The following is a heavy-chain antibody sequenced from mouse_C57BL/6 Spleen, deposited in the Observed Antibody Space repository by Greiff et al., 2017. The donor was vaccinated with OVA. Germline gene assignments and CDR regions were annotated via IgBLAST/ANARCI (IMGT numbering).Heavy chain of an antibody. J-gene: IGHJ2*01. CDR3: ARDSSGHYFDY. CDR1: GYSITSGYY. Sequence: VQLQQSGPGLVKPSQSLSLTCSVTGYSITSGYYWNWIRQFPGNKLEWMGYISYDGSNNYNPSLKNRISITRDTSKNQFFLKLNAVTTEDTATYYCARDSSGHYFDYWGQGTTLTVSS. CDR2: ISYDGSN. V-gene: IGHV3-6*01. D-gene: IGHD3-2*02.